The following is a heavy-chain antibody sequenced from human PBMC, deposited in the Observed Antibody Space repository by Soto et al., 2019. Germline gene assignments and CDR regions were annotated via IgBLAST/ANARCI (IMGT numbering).Heavy chain of an antibody. CDR2: IYYSGST. V-gene: IGHV4-39*01. CDR3: ARHRDWEQSTVFDY. J-gene: IGHJ4*02. D-gene: IGHD1-26*01. CDR1: GGSISSSSYY. Sequence: SETLSLTCTVSGGSISSSSYYWGWIRQPPGKGLEWIGSIYYSGSTYYNPSLKSRVTISVDTSKNQFSLKLSSVTAADTAVYYCARHRDWEQSTVFDYWGQGTLVTVSS.